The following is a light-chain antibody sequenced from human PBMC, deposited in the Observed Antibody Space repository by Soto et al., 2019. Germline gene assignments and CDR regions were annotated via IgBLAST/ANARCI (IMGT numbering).Light chain of an antibody. Sequence: EIVITQSPATLSVSPGESDTLSCRASQSVSSNLAWYQQKPGQAPRLLIYGASTRATGIPARFSGSGSGTEFTLTISSLQSEDFAVYYCQQYNNWPFTFGPGTKVDIK. CDR3: QQYNNWPFT. V-gene: IGKV3-15*01. J-gene: IGKJ3*01. CDR1: QSVSSN. CDR2: GAS.